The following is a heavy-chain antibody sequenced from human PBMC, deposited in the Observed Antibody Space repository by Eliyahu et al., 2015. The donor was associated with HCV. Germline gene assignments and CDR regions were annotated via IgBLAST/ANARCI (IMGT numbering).Heavy chain of an antibody. CDR2: ISGSGAAT. V-gene: IGHV3-23*01. CDR1: GFTFSSDA. J-gene: IGHJ6*02. Sequence: EVQLLESGGDLVQPGGSLRLSCAASGFTFSSDAMSWVRQTPGKGLEWVSCISGSGAATYYADSVKGRFTISRDNSKKTLYLQMSGLRVDDTAVYHCAKVIEGSGSPYYYVLDVWGRGTTVTVSS. CDR3: AKVIEGSGSPYYYVLDV. D-gene: IGHD3-10*01.